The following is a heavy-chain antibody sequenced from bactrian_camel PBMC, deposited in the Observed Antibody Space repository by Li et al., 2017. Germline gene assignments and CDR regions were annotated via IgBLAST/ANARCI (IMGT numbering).Heavy chain of an antibody. J-gene: IGHJ6*01. Sequence: VQLVESGGGSVQAGGSLRLSCTYTRPAFCMGWFRQAPGKERDGVAAIDSDGRTSYADSVKGRFTISKDNVKNTVYLQMNSLKPEDTAVYYCVTGRTWVAYARADFTYWGQGTQVTVS. CDR2: IDSDGRT. D-gene: IGHD6*01. CDR1: RPAFC. CDR3: VTGRTWVAYARADFTY. V-gene: IGHV3S53*01.